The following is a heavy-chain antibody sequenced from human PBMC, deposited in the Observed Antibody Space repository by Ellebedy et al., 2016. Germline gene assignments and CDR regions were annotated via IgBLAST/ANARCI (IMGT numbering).Heavy chain of an antibody. Sequence: GESLKISXAASGFSFTNHGMHWVRQAPGKGLEWVAIISYDGSKIDYADSVKGRFTISRDIPENTLYLQMNSLRVEDTAVYYCAKETLGYSGFFDYWGQGTLVTVSS. CDR3: AKETLGYSGFFDY. D-gene: IGHD5-12*01. CDR1: GFSFTNHG. J-gene: IGHJ4*02. V-gene: IGHV3-30*18. CDR2: ISYDGSKI.